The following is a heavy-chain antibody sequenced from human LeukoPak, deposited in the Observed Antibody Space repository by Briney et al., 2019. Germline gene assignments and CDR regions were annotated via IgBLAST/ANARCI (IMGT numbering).Heavy chain of an antibody. CDR3: ARFPPDFGAFDY. CDR1: GGSISSSSYY. V-gene: IGHV4-39*07. Sequence: ASETLSLTCTVSGGSISSSSYYWGWIRQPPGKGLEWIGSIYYSGSTYYNPSLKSRVTISVDTSKSQFSLKLSSVTAADTAVYYCARFPPDFGAFDYWGQGTLVTVSS. D-gene: IGHD3-16*01. J-gene: IGHJ4*02. CDR2: IYYSGST.